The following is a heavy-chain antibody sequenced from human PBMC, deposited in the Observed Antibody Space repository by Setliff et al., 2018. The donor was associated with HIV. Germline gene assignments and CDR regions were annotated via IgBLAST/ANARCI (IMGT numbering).Heavy chain of an antibody. V-gene: IGHV3-64*01. CDR3: MRGPRLGPVDG. D-gene: IGHD3-16*01. CDR2: VSSKGTSR. CDR1: GFTFSEYA. J-gene: IGHJ6*04. Sequence: GGSLRLSCEASGFTFSEYAMHWVRQAPGKGLEYLSGVSSKGTSRYYAKSVKGRSTISRDNSKNTLFLQMNSLRVEDTAVYYCMRGPRLGPVDGWGKGATVTVSS.